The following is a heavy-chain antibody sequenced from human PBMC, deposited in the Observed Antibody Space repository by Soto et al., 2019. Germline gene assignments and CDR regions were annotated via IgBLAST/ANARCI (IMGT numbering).Heavy chain of an antibody. V-gene: IGHV3-48*03. CDR3: ARPYYYYYYGMDV. CDR1: GFTFSSYE. Sequence: PVGSLRLSCAASGFTFSSYEMNWVRQAPGKGLEWVSYISSSGSTIYYADSVKGRFTISRDNAKNSLYLQMNSLRAEDTAVYYCARPYYYYYYGMDVWGQGTTVTVSS. J-gene: IGHJ6*02. CDR2: ISSSGSTI.